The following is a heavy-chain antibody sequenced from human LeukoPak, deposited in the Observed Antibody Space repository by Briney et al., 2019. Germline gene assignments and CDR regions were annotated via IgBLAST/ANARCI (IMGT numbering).Heavy chain of an antibody. CDR2: ISSSSSYI. Sequence: GGSLRLSCAASGFTFSSYSMNWVRQAPGKGLEWVSSISSSSSYIYYADSVKGRFTISRDNAKNSLYLQMNSLRAEDTAVYYCARDDSSGVGDYWGQGTLVTVSS. CDR3: ARDDSSGVGDY. CDR1: GFTFSSYS. D-gene: IGHD1-26*01. J-gene: IGHJ4*02. V-gene: IGHV3-21*01.